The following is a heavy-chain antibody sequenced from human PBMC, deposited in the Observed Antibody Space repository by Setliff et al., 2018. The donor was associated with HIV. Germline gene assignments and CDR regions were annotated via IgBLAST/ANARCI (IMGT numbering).Heavy chain of an antibody. V-gene: IGHV4-59*01. Sequence: SETLSLTCSVSGGSINSYYWSWIRQPPGKGLEWVGYIYYSGGTTYNPSLKSRVTISVDTSKNQFSLKLTSVTVADTAVYYCARDNKVAPLDFWGQGTLVTVSS. CDR2: IYYSGGT. CDR1: GGSINSYY. CDR3: ARDNKVAPLDF. D-gene: IGHD5-12*01. J-gene: IGHJ4*02.